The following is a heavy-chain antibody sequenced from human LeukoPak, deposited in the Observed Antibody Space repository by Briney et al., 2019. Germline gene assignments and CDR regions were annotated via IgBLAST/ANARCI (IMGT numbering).Heavy chain of an antibody. Sequence: SETLSLTCTVSGGSISSTIYYWGWIRQPPGKGLEWIGSIYHSGSTYYNPSLKSRVTISVDTSKNQFSLKLSSVTAADTAIYYCARVNGCSSRNCLLGWFDPWGQGTLVSVSS. CDR3: ARVNGCSSRNCLLGWFDP. J-gene: IGHJ5*02. CDR1: GGSISSTIYY. V-gene: IGHV4-39*07. CDR2: IYHSGST. D-gene: IGHD2-2*01.